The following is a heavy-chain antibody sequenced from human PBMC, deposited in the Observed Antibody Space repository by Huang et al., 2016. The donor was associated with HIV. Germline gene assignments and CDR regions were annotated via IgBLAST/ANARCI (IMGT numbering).Heavy chain of an antibody. V-gene: IGHV4-34*01. J-gene: IGHJ5*02. CDR1: GGSFSRYY. D-gene: IGHD3-16*01. CDR3: AREVMISFGGPFDP. Sequence: QVQLQQWGAGLLKPSETLSLTCAVYGGSFSRYYWNWIRQSPGKGLEWIGKINHVGNTNYDPSLESLVSMSVDTSKNQFSLKLNSVTGADTAMYYCAREVMISFGGPFDPWGQGTLVTVSS. CDR2: INHVGNT.